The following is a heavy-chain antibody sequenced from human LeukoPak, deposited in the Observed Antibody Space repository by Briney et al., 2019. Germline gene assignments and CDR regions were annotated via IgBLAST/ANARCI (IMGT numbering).Heavy chain of an antibody. CDR1: GFAVSNNY. J-gene: IGHJ4*02. D-gene: IGHD6-19*01. CDR2: IYGGGST. CDR3: AKLPDIVVTGGFDC. V-gene: IGHV3-53*04. Sequence: GGSLRLSCAASGFAVSNNYMSWVRQAPGKGLEWVSIIYGGGSTYYADSVNGRFTISRHNSKNTLFLQMNSLRTEDTAVYYCAKLPDIVVTGGFDCWGQGTLVTVSS.